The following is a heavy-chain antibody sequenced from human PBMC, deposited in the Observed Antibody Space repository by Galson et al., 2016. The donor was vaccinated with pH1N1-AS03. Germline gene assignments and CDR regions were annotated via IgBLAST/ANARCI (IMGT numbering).Heavy chain of an antibody. V-gene: IGHV3-21*01. CDR1: GFPFSGYS. CDR3: ARAVPPQGISVAGSFEF. D-gene: IGHD6-19*01. J-gene: IGHJ4*02. Sequence: SLRLSCAASGFPFSGYSMNWVRQAPGKGLEWVSFISTSSSSIYYADSVKGRFTISRDNAQNLLYLQMNSLRDEDTAVYYCARAVPPQGISVAGSFEFWGQGTLFTVSS. CDR2: ISTSSSSI.